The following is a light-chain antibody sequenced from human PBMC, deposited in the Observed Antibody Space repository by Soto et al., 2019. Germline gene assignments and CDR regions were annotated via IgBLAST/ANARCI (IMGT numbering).Light chain of an antibody. CDR2: AAS. Sequence: IQLTQSPSSLSASVGDRVTITCRASQGISSYLAWYQQKPGKAPKLLIYAASTLQSGVPSRFSGSGSGTDFTLIISSLQPEDFATYYCQQLSTYPLTFGGGTEVEIK. J-gene: IGKJ4*01. CDR3: QQLSTYPLT. V-gene: IGKV1-9*01. CDR1: QGISSY.